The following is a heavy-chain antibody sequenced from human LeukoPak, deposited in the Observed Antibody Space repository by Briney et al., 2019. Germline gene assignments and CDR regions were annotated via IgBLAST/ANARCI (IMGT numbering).Heavy chain of an antibody. Sequence: KPSETLSLTCTVSGGSISSSSYYWGWIRQPPGRGLEWIGSIHYSGSTYYNPSLKSRVAISVDTSQNQFSLKLTSVTAADTAVYYCAILYVNGWDAFDIWGQGTMVTVSS. CDR3: AILYVNGWDAFDI. CDR2: IHYSGST. V-gene: IGHV4-39*01. D-gene: IGHD3-9*01. J-gene: IGHJ3*02. CDR1: GGSISSSSYY.